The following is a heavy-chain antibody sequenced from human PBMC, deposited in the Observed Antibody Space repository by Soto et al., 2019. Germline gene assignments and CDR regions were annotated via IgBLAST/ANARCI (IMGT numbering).Heavy chain of an antibody. J-gene: IGHJ5*02. CDR1: GGSISSGDYY. CDR3: ARDGSGAYKWFDP. V-gene: IGHV4-30-4*01. D-gene: IGHD3-10*01. CDR2: IYYSGST. Sequence: SETLSLTCTVSGGSISSGDYYWSWIRQPPGKGLEWIGYIYYSGSTYYNPSLKSRVTISVDTSKNQFSLKLSSVTAADTAVYYCARDGSGAYKWFDPWGQGTLVTVSS.